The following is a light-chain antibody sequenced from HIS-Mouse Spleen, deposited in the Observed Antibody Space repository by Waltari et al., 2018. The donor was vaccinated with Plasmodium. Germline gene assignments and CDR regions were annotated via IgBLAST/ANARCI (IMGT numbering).Light chain of an antibody. J-gene: IGLJ3*02. CDR1: ALQNTY. Sequence: SYELPQPPSVSVSPGQTARITCSGDALQNTYAYWYQQKSGQAPVLVIYEDSKRPSGIPERFSGSSSGTMATLTISGAQVEDEADYYCYSTDSSGNHRVFGGGTKLTVL. V-gene: IGLV3-10*01. CDR3: YSTDSSGNHRV. CDR2: EDS.